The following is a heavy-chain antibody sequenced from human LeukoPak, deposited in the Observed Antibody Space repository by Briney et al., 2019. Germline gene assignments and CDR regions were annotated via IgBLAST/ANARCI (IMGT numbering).Heavy chain of an antibody. V-gene: IGHV1-8*03. Sequence: ASVKVSCKASGYTFTSYDINWVRQATGQGLEWMGWMNPNSGNTGYAQKFQGRVTITRNTSISTAYMELSSLRSEDTDVYYCARGLGVRYDFWSGYLDAFDIWGQGTMVTVSS. CDR2: MNPNSGNT. D-gene: IGHD3-3*01. CDR1: GYTFTSYD. CDR3: ARGLGVRYDFWSGYLDAFDI. J-gene: IGHJ3*02.